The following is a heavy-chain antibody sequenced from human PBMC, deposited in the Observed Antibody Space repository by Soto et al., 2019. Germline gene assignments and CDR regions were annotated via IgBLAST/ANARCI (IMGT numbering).Heavy chain of an antibody. CDR3: ARDPARRRAFDI. J-gene: IGHJ3*02. CDR2: IYHSGST. Sequence: PSETLSLTCAVSGGSISSSNWWSWVRQPPGKGLEWIGEIYHSGSTNYNPSLKSRVTISVDRSKNQFSLKLSSVTAADTAVYYCARDPARRRAFDIWGQGTMVTVSS. CDR1: GGSISSSNW. V-gene: IGHV4-4*02.